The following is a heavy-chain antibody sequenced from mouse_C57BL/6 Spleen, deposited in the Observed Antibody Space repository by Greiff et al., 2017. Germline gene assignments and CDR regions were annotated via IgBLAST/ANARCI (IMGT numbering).Heavy chain of an antibody. D-gene: IGHD4-1*01. CDR1: GFTFSSYG. J-gene: IGHJ2*01. V-gene: IGHV5-6*01. Sequence: EVMLVESGGVLVKPGGSLKLSCAASGFTFSSYGMSWVRQTPDKRLEWVATISSGGSYTYYPDSVKGRFIISRDNANNTLYLQMSSLKSEDTAMYYCARHVGRNIDYWGQGTTLTVSS. CDR3: ARHVGRNIDY. CDR2: ISSGGSYT.